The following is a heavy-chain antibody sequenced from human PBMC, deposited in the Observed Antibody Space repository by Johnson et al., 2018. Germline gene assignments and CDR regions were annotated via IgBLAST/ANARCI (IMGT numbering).Heavy chain of an antibody. Sequence: QVQLVQSGGGVVQPGRSLRLSCAASGFTFSNYAMHWVRPAPGKGLEWVAVISYDGSNKYYADSVKGRFTISRDNSKKTLYLQMNSLRAEETAVYYCARDHYYDSSGYYPYYYYYMDVWGKGTTVTVSS. CDR1: GFTFSNYA. CDR2: ISYDGSNK. V-gene: IGHV3-30-3*01. J-gene: IGHJ6*03. CDR3: ARDHYYDSSGYYPYYYYYMDV. D-gene: IGHD3-22*01.